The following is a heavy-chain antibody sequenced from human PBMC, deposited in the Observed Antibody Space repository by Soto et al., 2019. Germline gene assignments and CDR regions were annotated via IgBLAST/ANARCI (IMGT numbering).Heavy chain of an antibody. Sequence: QVQLQESGPGLVKPSETLSLTCTVAGGPISNYYWSWIPQPPGKGLEWIGYSQYPGNNNYNPSLKSRVSISVDTSKKQVSLTLNSVTAADTAVYYCARQDCGGDCYFFNYWGQGTLVTVSS. D-gene: IGHD2-21*02. CDR1: GGPISNYY. CDR3: ARQDCGGDCYFFNY. CDR2: SQYPGNN. V-gene: IGHV4-59*01. J-gene: IGHJ4*02.